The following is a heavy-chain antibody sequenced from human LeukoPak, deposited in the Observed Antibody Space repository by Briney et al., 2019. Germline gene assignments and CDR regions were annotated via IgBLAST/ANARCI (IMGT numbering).Heavy chain of an antibody. CDR2: IYYSGST. CDR3: AREGLALDY. Sequence: SETLSLTCTVSGGSISSSSYYWGWIRQPPGKGLEWIGSIYYSGSTYYNPSLKSRVTISVDTSKNQFSLKLSSVTAADTAVYYCAREGLALDYWGQGTLVTVSS. D-gene: IGHD3/OR15-3a*01. V-gene: IGHV4-39*02. J-gene: IGHJ4*02. CDR1: GGSISSSSYY.